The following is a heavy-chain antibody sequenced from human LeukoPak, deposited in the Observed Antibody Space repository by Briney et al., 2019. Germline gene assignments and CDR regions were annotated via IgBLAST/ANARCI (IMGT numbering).Heavy chain of an antibody. CDR1: GYTFTSYD. CDR3: ARGRADSIAAGD. CDR2: MNPNSGNT. J-gene: IGHJ4*02. V-gene: IGHV1-8*01. Sequence: ASVKVSCKASGYTFTSYDINWVRQATGQGLEWMGGMNPNSGNTGYAQKFQGRVTMTRNTSISTAYMELSSLRSEDTAVYYCARGRADSIAAGDWGQGTLVTVSS. D-gene: IGHD6-13*01.